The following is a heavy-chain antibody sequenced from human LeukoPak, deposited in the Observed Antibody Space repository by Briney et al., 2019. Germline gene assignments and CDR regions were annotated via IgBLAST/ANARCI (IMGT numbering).Heavy chain of an antibody. CDR3: ARADYYYDSSGYYYGY. CDR2: INPNSGGT. V-gene: IGHV1-2*02. Sequence: ASVKVSCKASGYTFTGYYMHWVRQAPGQGLEWMGWINPNSGGTNYAQKLQGRVTMTRDTSISTAYMELSRLRSDDTAVYYCARADYYYDSSGYYYGYWGQGTLVTVSS. D-gene: IGHD3-22*01. CDR1: GYTFTGYY. J-gene: IGHJ4*02.